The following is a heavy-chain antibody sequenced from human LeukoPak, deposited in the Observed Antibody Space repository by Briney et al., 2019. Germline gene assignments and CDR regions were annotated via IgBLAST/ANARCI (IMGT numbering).Heavy chain of an antibody. Sequence: SETLSLTCTVSGGSISSYYWSWIRQPPGKGLEWIGYIYYSGSTNYNPSLKSRVTISVDTSKNQFSLKLSSVTAADTAVYYCARREYCGSTSCSLFDYWGQGTLVTVSS. CDR1: GGSISSYY. D-gene: IGHD2-2*01. CDR3: ARREYCGSTSCSLFDY. V-gene: IGHV4-59*08. CDR2: IYYSGST. J-gene: IGHJ4*02.